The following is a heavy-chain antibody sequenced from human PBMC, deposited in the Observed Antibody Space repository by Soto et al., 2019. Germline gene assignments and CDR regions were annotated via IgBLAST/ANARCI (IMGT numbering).Heavy chain of an antibody. J-gene: IGHJ3*01. CDR2: IVVGTGHT. Sequence: SVKVSCKASGFSFTSSSVQWVRQARGQRLEWIGWIVVGTGHTNYAQKFQERVTISTDMSTNTAYMEVNSLESEDTAVYFCAVPVHLEAFEQWGQGTMVTVSS. V-gene: IGHV1-58*01. CDR3: AVPVHLEAFEQ. D-gene: IGHD1-1*01. CDR1: GFSFTSSS.